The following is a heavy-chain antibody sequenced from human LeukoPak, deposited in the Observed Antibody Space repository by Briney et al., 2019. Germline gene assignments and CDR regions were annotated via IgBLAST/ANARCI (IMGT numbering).Heavy chain of an antibody. CDR3: ARAVFAAAAGEPFGP. Sequence: GASVKVSCKASGYTFTSYGISWVRQAPGQGLEWMGWISAYNGNTNYAQKLQGRVTMTTDTSTSTAYMELRSLRSDDTAVYYCARAVFAAAAGEPFGPWGQGTLVTVSS. D-gene: IGHD6-13*01. CDR1: GYTFTSYG. J-gene: IGHJ5*02. CDR2: ISAYNGNT. V-gene: IGHV1-18*01.